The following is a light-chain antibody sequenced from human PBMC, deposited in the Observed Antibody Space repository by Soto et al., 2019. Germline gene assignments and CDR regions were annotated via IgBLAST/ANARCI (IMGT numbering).Light chain of an antibody. CDR3: SSFTSINTWV. CDR2: EVS. CDR1: SSDVGGYNY. J-gene: IGLJ3*02. Sequence: QAVVTQPASVSGSPGQSITISCTGTSSDVGGYNYVSWYQQHPGKAPKLMIYEVSNRPSGVSNRFSGSKSGNTASLTISALQAEDEADYYCSSFTSINTWVFGGGTKLTVL. V-gene: IGLV2-14*01.